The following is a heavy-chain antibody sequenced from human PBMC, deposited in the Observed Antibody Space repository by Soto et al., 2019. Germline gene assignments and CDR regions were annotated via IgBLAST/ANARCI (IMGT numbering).Heavy chain of an antibody. CDR2: IIPLFGTT. CDR3: EIDLSSGEWAVV. Sequence: QVQLVQSGTEVKKPGSSAKVSCKASGGTFSNYVISWVRQAPGQGLEWMGGIIPLFGTTDYAKKFQGRIASTADESTTRLYMGFSSLRLEDTAVYFCEIDLSSGEWAVVWGHGTTVLVS. CDR1: GGTFSNYV. J-gene: IGHJ6*01. V-gene: IGHV1-69*01. D-gene: IGHD3-10*01.